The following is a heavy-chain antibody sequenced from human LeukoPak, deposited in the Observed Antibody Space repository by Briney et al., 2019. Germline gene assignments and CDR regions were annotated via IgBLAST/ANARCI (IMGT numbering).Heavy chain of an antibody. D-gene: IGHD2-21*01. CDR3: AREMDAHPRIVV. V-gene: IGHV4-31*11. CDR1: GGSISSGGYR. Sequence: SETLSLTCAVSGGSISSGGYRWTWIRQYPGKGLEWIGYINYSGSTYYNPSLKSRVIISVDTSRNQFSLNLNSVTAADTAVYYCAREMDAHPRIVVWGQGTLVTVSS. CDR2: INYSGST. J-gene: IGHJ1*01.